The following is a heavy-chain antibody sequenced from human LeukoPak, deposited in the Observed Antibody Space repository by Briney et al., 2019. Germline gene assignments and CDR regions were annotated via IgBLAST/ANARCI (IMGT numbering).Heavy chain of an antibody. V-gene: IGHV3-48*01. D-gene: IGHD3-10*01. CDR1: GFTFSTYN. J-gene: IGHJ4*02. Sequence: GGSLRLSCAASGFTFSTYNMNWVRQAPGKGLEWISYISSNTRTIYYADSVKGRFTISRDNAKNSLYLQMNTLRAEDTAVYYCVRDSGFYKSLSLFGYWGQGTLVTVSS. CDR3: VRDSGFYKSLSLFGY. CDR2: ISSNTRTI.